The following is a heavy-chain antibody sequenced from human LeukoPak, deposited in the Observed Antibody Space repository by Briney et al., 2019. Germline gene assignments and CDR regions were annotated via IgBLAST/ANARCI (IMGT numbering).Heavy chain of an antibody. CDR3: ARSFSSSLYYFDY. CDR1: GVTFSSDA. Sequence: GGSLRLSCAASGVTFSSDAIHWVRQAPGKGLEWVVIISYDGSNKYYADSVKGRFTISRDNSKNTLYLQMNSLRAEDTAVYYCARSFSSSLYYFDYWGQGTLVTVSS. V-gene: IGHV3-30*04. CDR2: ISYDGSNK. J-gene: IGHJ4*02. D-gene: IGHD6-6*01.